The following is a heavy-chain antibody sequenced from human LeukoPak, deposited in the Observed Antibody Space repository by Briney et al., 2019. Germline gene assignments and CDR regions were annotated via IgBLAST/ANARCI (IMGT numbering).Heavy chain of an antibody. Sequence: GGSLRLSCAASGLTSSSYWMSWVRQAPGKGLEWVANIKQDGSEKYYVDSVKGRFTISRDNAKNSLYLQMNSLRAEDTAVYYCARDRGSSGWYEFDSWGQGTLVTVSS. D-gene: IGHD6-19*01. CDR3: ARDRGSSGWYEFDS. V-gene: IGHV3-7*03. J-gene: IGHJ4*02. CDR2: IKQDGSEK. CDR1: GLTSSSYW.